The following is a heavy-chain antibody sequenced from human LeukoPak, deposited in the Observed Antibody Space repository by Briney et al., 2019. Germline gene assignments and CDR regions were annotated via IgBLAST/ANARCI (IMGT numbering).Heavy chain of an antibody. V-gene: IGHV3-30*04. CDR1: GFTFSSYA. J-gene: IGHJ4*02. D-gene: IGHD2-21*02. CDR3: ARDFIVVVTAMAFDY. Sequence: GGSLRLSCAASGFTFSSYAMHWVRQAPGKGLEWVAVISYGGRNKYYADSVKGRFTSSRDNSKNTLYLQMNSLRAEDTAVYYCARDFIVVVTAMAFDYWGQGTLVTVSS. CDR2: ISYGGRNK.